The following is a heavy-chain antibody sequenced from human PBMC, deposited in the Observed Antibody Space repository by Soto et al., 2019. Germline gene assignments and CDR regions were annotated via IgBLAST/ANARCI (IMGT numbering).Heavy chain of an antibody. J-gene: IGHJ6*03. CDR3: AISPLFGGRGNYYYYYYMDV. CDR2: INPSGGST. V-gene: IGHV1-46*03. D-gene: IGHD3-10*02. CDR1: GYTFTSYY. Sequence: ASVKVSCKASGYTFTSYYMHWVRQAPGQGLEWMGIINPSGGSTSYAQKFQGRVTMTRDTSTSTVYMELSSLRSEDTAVYYCAISPLFGGRGNYYYYYYMDVWGKGTTVTVSS.